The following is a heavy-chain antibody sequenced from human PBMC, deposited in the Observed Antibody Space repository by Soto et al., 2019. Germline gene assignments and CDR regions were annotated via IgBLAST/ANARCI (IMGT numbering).Heavy chain of an antibody. J-gene: IGHJ4*02. Sequence: SETLSLTCSVSGGSINSYWRSWIRQPAGKGLEWIGRVYSSGTTDYNPSLNSRATMSVETSKNQFSLKLSSVTAADTAVYYCARDIGSYAYGEGYWGQGIQVTVSS. V-gene: IGHV4-4*07. CDR3: ARDIGSYAYGEGY. CDR1: GGSINSYW. D-gene: IGHD3-10*01. CDR2: VYSSGTT.